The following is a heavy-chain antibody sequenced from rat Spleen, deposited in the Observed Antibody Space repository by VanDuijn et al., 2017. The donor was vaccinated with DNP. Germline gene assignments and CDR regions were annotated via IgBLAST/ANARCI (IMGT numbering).Heavy chain of an antibody. CDR3: STGGTEFNH. D-gene: IGHD1-11*01. J-gene: IGHJ2*01. V-gene: IGHV5S13*01. Sequence: EVQLVESGGGLVQPGRSLKLSCVVSGVNFSTYGMAWVRQAPTKGLEWVASISTGGVNTFYRDSVKGRFTISRDNAKSSLSLQMDSLRSEDTATYYCSTGGTEFNHWGQGVMVTVSS. CDR1: GVNFSTYG. CDR2: ISTGGVNT.